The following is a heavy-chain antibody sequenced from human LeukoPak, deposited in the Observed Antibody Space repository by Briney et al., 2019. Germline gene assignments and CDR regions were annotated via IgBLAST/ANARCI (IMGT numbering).Heavy chain of an antibody. CDR2: ISNGGGYT. V-gene: IGHV3-23*01. D-gene: IGHD3-10*01. CDR1: GFTLTSHA. J-gene: IGHJ4*02. CDR3: AKALSGSDWYYFDY. Sequence: GGALRLFCATSGFTLTSHAMTWVRQAPGREMEWVSTISNGGGYTYYADSVKGRFTLSRDNSKNALYLQMNSLRAEDTAVYYCAKALSGSDWYYFDYWGQGILVTVSS.